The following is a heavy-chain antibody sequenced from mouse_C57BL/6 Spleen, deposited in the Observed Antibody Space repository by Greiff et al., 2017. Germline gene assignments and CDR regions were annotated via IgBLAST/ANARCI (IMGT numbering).Heavy chain of an antibody. D-gene: IGHD2-4*01. Sequence: QVQLQQPGAELVKPGASVKLSCKASGYTFTSYWITWVKQRPGQGLEWIGDIYPGSGSTNYNEKFKSKATLTVDTSSSTAYMQLSSLTSEDSAVYYGASDDYDGGYYSMDYWGQGTSVTVSS. CDR1: GYTFTSYW. CDR3: ASDDYDGGYYSMDY. CDR2: IYPGSGST. J-gene: IGHJ4*01. V-gene: IGHV1-55*01.